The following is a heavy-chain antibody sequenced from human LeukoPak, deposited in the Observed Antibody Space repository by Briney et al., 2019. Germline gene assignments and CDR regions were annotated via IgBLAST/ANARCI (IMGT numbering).Heavy chain of an antibody. V-gene: IGHV3-30*18. D-gene: IGHD3-10*01. J-gene: IGHJ5*02. CDR2: ISYDGSNK. CDR1: GFTFSSYG. CDR3: AKDAVTYGSGSINWFDP. Sequence: GRSLTLSCAASGFTFSSYGMHWVRQAPGKGLEWVAVISYDGSNKYYADSVKGRFTISRDNSKNTLYLQMNSLRAEDTAVYYCAKDAVTYGSGSINWFDPWGQGTLVTVSS.